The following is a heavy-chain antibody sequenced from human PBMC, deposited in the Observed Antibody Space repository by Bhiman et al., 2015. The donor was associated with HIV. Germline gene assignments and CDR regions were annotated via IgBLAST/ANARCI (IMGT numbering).Heavy chain of an antibody. D-gene: IGHD3-22*01. CDR1: RFTFSSYG. V-gene: IGHV3-33*01. CDR3: TVLGSIISMIVWSFDY. J-gene: IGHJ4*02. CDR2: IWYDGSNK. Sequence: QVQLVESGGGVVQPGRSLRLSCAASRFTFSSYGMHWVRQAPGKGLEWVAGIWYDGSNKYYADSVKGRFTISRDDSKTTLYLQMNSLKAEDTAVYYCTVLGSIISMIVWSFDYWGQGTLVTVSS.